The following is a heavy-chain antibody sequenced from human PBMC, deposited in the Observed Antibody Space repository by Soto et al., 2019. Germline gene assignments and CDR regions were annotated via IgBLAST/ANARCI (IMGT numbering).Heavy chain of an antibody. J-gene: IGHJ6*02. CDR1: GYSFTSYW. CDR3: ARTSGGEWLSSSGMDV. D-gene: IGHD3-10*01. CDR2: IDPSDSYT. Sequence: GESLKISCKGSGYSFTSYWISWVRQMPGKGLEWMGRIDPSDSYTNYSPSFQGQVTISADKSISTAYLQWSSLKASDTAMYYCARTSGGEWLSSSGMDVWGPGTTVPVS. V-gene: IGHV5-10-1*04.